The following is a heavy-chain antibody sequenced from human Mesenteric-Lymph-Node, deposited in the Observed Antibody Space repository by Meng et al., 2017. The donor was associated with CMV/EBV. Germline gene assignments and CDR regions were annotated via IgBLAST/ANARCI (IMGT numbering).Heavy chain of an antibody. CDR1: GIIVRSNY. J-gene: IGHJ4*02. D-gene: IGHD3-10*01. CDR2: IYTAGGT. V-gene: IGHV3-53*01. CDR3: ARGGISGFDY. Sequence: GGSLRLSCAASGIIVRSNYMVWVRQAPGKGLEWVSVIYTAGGTHYADSVKGRFTISRDNSKNTLYLQMNSLRADDTAVYYCARGGISGFDYWGQGTLVTVSS.